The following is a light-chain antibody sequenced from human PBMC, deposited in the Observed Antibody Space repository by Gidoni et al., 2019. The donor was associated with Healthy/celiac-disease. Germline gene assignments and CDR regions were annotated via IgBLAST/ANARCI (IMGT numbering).Light chain of an antibody. V-gene: IGLV2-14*01. CDR3: SSYTSSSPWV. CDR2: DVS. Sequence: QSDLTQPASVSGSPGQSITLSCTGTSSDVGGYNYVPWYQQHPGKAPKLMIYDVSNRPSGVSNRFSGSKSGNTASLTISGLQAEDEADYYCSSYTSSSPWVFGGGTKLTVL. J-gene: IGLJ3*02. CDR1: SSDVGGYNY.